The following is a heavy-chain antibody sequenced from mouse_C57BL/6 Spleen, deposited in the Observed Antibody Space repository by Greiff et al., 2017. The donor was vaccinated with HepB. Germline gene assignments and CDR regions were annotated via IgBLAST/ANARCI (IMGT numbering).Heavy chain of an antibody. CDR2: IHPNSGST. CDR1: GYTFTSYW. D-gene: IGHD6-1*01. Sequence: QVQLQQSGAELVKPGASVKLSCKASGYTFTSYWMHWVKQRPGQGLEWIGMIHPNSGSTNYNEKFKSKATLTVDKSSSTAYMQLSSLTSEDSAVYYCAITPTEDYFDYWGQGTTLTVSS. J-gene: IGHJ2*01. CDR3: AITPTEDYFDY. V-gene: IGHV1-64*01.